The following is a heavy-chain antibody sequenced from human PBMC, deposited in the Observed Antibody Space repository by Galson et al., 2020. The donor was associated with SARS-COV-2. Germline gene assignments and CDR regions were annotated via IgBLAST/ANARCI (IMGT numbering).Heavy chain of an antibody. CDR2: IYLHDDK. CDR3: ADSGLVMSAFDI. Sequence: SGPTLAQPTQTLTLTCTFSRFSLSTSAVGVAWIRQPPGKALECLAHIYLHDDKRYSPSLKSRPTITKDTSKNQVVLTMTNMDPVDTATYYGADSGLVMSAFDIWGQGTMVTVSS. CDR1: RFSLSTSAVG. J-gene: IGHJ3*02. D-gene: IGHD3-22*01. V-gene: IGHV2-5*01.